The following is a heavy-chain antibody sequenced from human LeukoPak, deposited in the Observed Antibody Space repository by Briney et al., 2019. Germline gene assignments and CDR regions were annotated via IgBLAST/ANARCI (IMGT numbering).Heavy chain of an antibody. V-gene: IGHV1-2*02. CDR2: INPNSGGT. D-gene: IGHD2-15*01. Sequence: ASVKVSCKASGYTFTGYYMHWVRQAPGQGLEWMGWINPNSGGTNYAQKLQGRVTMTTDTSTSTAYMELRSLRSDDTAVYYCARDSVCSGGSCSDTFDYWGQGTLVTVSS. J-gene: IGHJ4*02. CDR3: ARDSVCSGGSCSDTFDY. CDR1: GYTFTGYY.